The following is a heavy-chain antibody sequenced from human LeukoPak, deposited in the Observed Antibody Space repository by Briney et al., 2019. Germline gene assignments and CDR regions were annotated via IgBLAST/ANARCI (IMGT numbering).Heavy chain of an antibody. CDR1: GFIFSSYT. CDR2: ISRSGGAT. V-gene: IGHV3-48*04. J-gene: IGHJ4*02. D-gene: IGHD3-22*01. Sequence: GGSLRLSCAASGFIFSSYTMSWVRQAPGKGLEWVSYISRSGGATYDADSVKGRFTTSRDNAENSLHLQMNSLRAEDTAVYYCAKDQETYYYDSSGYFHWGQGTLVTVSS. CDR3: AKDQETYYYDSSGYFH.